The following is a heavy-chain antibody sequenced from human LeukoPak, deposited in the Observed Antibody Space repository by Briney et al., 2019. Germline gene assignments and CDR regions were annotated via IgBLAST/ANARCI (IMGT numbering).Heavy chain of an antibody. CDR1: GFTVSSNY. CDR3: ARDREIAAAGSI. J-gene: IGHJ4*02. Sequence: GGSLRLSCAASGFTVSSNYMSWVRQAPGKGLEWVSVIYSGGSTYYADSVKGRFTISRDNSKNTLYLQMNSLRAEDTAVYYCARDREIAAAGSIWGQGTLVTVSS. D-gene: IGHD6-13*01. V-gene: IGHV3-53*01. CDR2: IYSGGST.